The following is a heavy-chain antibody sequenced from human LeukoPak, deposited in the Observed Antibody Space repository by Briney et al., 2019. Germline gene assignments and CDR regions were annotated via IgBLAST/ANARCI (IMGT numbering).Heavy chain of an antibody. V-gene: IGHV1-46*01. D-gene: IGHD6-13*01. CDR2: INPSGGST. Sequence: ASVKVSCKASGYTFTSYYMHWVRQAPGQGLEWMGIINPSGGSTSYAQKFQGRVTMTRDTSISTAYMELSRLRSDDTAVYYCARDPESSSWTGYYYYYMDVWGKGTTVTVSS. CDR3: ARDPESSSWTGYYYYYMDV. J-gene: IGHJ6*03. CDR1: GYTFTSYY.